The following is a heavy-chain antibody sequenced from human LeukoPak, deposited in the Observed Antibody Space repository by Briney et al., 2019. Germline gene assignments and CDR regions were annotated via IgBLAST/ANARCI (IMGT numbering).Heavy chain of an antibody. CDR2: ISYDGSNK. CDR1: GFTFSSYA. CDR3: AKATGRRRGATGSYYFDY. J-gene: IGHJ4*02. V-gene: IGHV3-30-3*01. D-gene: IGHD1-14*01. Sequence: PGRSLRLSCAASGFTFSSYAMQWVRQAPGKGLEWVAVISYDGSNKYYADSVKDRFTITRDNSKNTLYLKMNSLRAEDTAVYYCAKATGRRRGATGSYYFDYWGQGTLVTVSS.